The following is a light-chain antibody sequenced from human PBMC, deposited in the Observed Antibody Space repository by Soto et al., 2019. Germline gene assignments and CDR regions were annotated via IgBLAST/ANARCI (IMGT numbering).Light chain of an antibody. Sequence: DIQMTQSPSSLFASLVGRVTITCQATQYINIYLNWYQQKPGKAPSLLIYDASNLEIGVPSRFSGSGSGTHFTFTISSLQTEDIGTYYCQQYDILPITFGRGTRLEIK. CDR3: QQYDILPIT. V-gene: IGKV1-33*01. CDR1: QYINIY. J-gene: IGKJ5*01. CDR2: DAS.